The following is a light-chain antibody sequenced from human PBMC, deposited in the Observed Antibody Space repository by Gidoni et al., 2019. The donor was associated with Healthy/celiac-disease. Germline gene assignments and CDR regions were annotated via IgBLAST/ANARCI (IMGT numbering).Light chain of an antibody. V-gene: IGLV2-14*01. CDR2: WVS. CDR1: SRDVGGYNY. CDR3: SSYTSSSPYV. J-gene: IGLJ1*01. Sequence: QSALTQPASVSGSPGQTITISCTGTSRDVGGYNYVSWYQQHPGKAPKLMIYWVSNRPSGVSNRFSGSKSGNTASLTISGLQAEDEADYYCSSYTSSSPYVFGTGTKVTVL.